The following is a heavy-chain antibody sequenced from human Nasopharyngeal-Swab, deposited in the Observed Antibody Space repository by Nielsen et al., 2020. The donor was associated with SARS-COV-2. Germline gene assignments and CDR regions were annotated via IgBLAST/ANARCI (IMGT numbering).Heavy chain of an antibody. CDR1: GFTVSSNY. D-gene: IGHD3-10*01. Sequence: GESLKISCAASGFTVSSNYMSWVRQAPGKGLKWVSLIYSGGSTDYADSVKGRFTISRDNSKNTLYLQMNSLRAEDTAVYYCARTYGSAFGESLDYWGQGTLVTVSS. CDR2: IYSGGST. J-gene: IGHJ4*02. V-gene: IGHV3-66*01. CDR3: ARTYGSAFGESLDY.